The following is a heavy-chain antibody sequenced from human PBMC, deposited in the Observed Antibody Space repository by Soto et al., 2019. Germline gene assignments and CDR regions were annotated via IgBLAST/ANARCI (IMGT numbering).Heavy chain of an antibody. CDR1: GFTFSNYA. D-gene: IGHD5-12*01. CDR2: ISGSGGST. Sequence: SGGSLRLSCAASGFTFSNYAMGWVRQAQGKGLEWVSNIAISGSGGSTYYADSVKGRFTISRDNSKNTLYLQMNSLRAEDTAVYYCAKDFPFPYSGYDSNYYYGMDVWGQGTTVTVSS. J-gene: IGHJ6*02. CDR3: AKDFPFPYSGYDSNYYYGMDV. V-gene: IGHV3-23*01.